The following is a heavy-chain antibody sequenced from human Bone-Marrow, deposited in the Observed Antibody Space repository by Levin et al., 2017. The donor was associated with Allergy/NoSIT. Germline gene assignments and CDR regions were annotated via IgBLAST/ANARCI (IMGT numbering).Heavy chain of an antibody. V-gene: IGHV2-5*02. CDR2: IYWDDEK. CDR1: GVSLSTPGVS. Sequence: SGPTLVKPTQNLTLTCSVSGVSLSTPGVSVGWIRQPPGQALEWLALIYWDDEKRFSPSLKTRLTIIKDTSKNHVVLTLTDVESVDTDTYFCAHRSIAVAGGGRYFDFWGQGTLVTVSS. CDR3: AHRSIAVAGGGRYFDF. D-gene: IGHD6-19*01. J-gene: IGHJ4*02.